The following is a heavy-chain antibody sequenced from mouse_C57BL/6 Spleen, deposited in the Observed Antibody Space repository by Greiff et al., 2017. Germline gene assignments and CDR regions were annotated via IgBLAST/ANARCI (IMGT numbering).Heavy chain of an antibody. J-gene: IGHJ4*01. CDR2: INPNNGGT. CDR1: GYTFTDYY. D-gene: IGHD3-2*02. V-gene: IGHV1-26*01. CDR3: ARFRPLYAMDY. Sequence: EVKLQQSGPELVKPGASVKISCKASGYTFTDYYMNWVKQSHGKSLEWIGDINPNNGGTSYNQKFKGKATLTVDKSSSTAYMELRSLTSEDSAVYYCARFRPLYAMDYWGQGTSVTVSS.